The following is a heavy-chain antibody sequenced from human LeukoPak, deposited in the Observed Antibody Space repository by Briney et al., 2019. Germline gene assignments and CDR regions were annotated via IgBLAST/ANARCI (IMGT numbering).Heavy chain of an antibody. Sequence: ASVKVSCKASGYTFTGYYMHWVRQAPGQGLEWMGWINPNSGGTNYGQKFQGRVTMTRDTSISTAYMELSRLRSDDTAVYYCARETAVAGIDYWGQGTLVTVSS. D-gene: IGHD6-19*01. CDR1: GYTFTGYY. CDR2: INPNSGGT. CDR3: ARETAVAGIDY. V-gene: IGHV1-2*02. J-gene: IGHJ4*02.